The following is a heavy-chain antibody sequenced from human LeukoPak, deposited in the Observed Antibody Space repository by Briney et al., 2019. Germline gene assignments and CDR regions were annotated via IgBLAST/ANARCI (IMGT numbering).Heavy chain of an antibody. Sequence: PSETLSLTCAVYGGSFSGYYWSWIRQPPGKGLEWIGEINHSGSTNYNPSLKSRVTISVDTSKNQFSLKLSSVTAADTAVYYCARGGITISLANWFDPWGQGTLVTVSS. CDR1: GGSFSGYY. J-gene: IGHJ5*02. V-gene: IGHV4-34*01. CDR2: INHSGST. D-gene: IGHD3-3*01. CDR3: ARGGITISLANWFDP.